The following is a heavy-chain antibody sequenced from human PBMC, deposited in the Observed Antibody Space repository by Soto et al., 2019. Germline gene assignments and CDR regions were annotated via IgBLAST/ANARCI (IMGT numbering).Heavy chain of an antibody. J-gene: IGHJ4*02. CDR3: AKESHSSGWYVY. Sequence: AISGSGGSTYYADSVKGRFTISRDNSKNTLYLQMNSLRAEDTAVYYCAKESHSSGWYVYWGQGTLVTVSS. D-gene: IGHD6-19*01. V-gene: IGHV3-23*01. CDR2: ISGSGGST.